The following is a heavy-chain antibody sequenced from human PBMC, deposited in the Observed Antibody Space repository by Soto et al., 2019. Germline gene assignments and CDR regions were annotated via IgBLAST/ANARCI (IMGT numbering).Heavy chain of an antibody. V-gene: IGHV3-30-3*01. J-gene: IGHJ4*02. CDR3: AREQWLEEGFFDY. Sequence: QVQLVESGGGVVQPGRSLRLSCAASGFTFSSYAMHWVRQAPGKGLEWVAVISYDGSNKYYADSVKGRFTISRDNSKNTLYLQMNSLRAEDTAVYYCAREQWLEEGFFDYWGQGTLVTVSS. CDR2: ISYDGSNK. D-gene: IGHD6-19*01. CDR1: GFTFSSYA.